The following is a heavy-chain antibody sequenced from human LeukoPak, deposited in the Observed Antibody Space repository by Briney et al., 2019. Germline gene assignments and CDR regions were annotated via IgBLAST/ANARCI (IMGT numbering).Heavy chain of an antibody. D-gene: IGHD3-22*01. V-gene: IGHV4-38-2*01. CDR1: GYSISSGYY. CDR3: ARRGNYYDSSGYYNRGFDP. CDR2: IYHSGST. J-gene: IGHJ5*02. Sequence: PSETLSLTCAVSGYSISSGYYWGWIRQPPGKGLEWIGSIYHSGSTYYNPSLKSRVTISVDTSKNQFSLKLSSVTAADTAVYYCARRGNYYDSSGYYNRGFDPWGQGTLVTVSS.